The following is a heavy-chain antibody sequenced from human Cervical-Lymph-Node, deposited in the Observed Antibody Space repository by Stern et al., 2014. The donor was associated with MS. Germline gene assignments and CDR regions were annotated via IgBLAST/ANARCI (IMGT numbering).Heavy chain of an antibody. Sequence: QVQLQESGPGLVKPSQTLSLTCTVSGGSISSGDYYWSWIRQPPGKGLEWIVYIYYSGSTYYHPSLKSRVTISVDTSKNQFSLKLSSVTAADTAVYYCASANCSSTSCPNWFDPWGQGTLVTVSS. CDR2: IYYSGST. J-gene: IGHJ5*02. V-gene: IGHV4-30-4*01. CDR1: GGSISSGDYY. CDR3: ASANCSSTSCPNWFDP. D-gene: IGHD2-2*01.